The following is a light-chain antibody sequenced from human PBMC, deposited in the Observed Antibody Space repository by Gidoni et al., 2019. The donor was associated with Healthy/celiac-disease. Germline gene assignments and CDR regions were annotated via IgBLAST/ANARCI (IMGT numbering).Light chain of an antibody. V-gene: IGKV1-27*01. CDR1: QGISKY. Sequence: DIQMTQPPSSLSASVGDRVTITCRASQGISKYLTWYHQKPGKVPKPLIYAASTLQSGVQSRFSGSRSETDFTLNISSLQSEYVASYYCQKYNSAPLTFGGGTKVEIK. CDR2: AAS. CDR3: QKYNSAPLT. J-gene: IGKJ4*01.